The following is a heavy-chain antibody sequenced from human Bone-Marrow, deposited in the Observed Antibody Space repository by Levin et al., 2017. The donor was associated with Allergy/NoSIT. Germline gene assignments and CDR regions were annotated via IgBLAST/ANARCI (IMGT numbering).Heavy chain of an antibody. Sequence: SETLSLTCTVSGGSISSYYWSWIRQPPGKGLEWIGYIYYSGSTNYNPSLKSRVTISVDTSKNQFSLKLSSVTAADTAVYYCARTVVVPAAQKGYYYYYMDVWGKGTTVTVSS. CDR3: ARTVVVPAAQKGYYYYYMDV. J-gene: IGHJ6*03. V-gene: IGHV4-59*01. CDR2: IYYSGST. D-gene: IGHD2-2*01. CDR1: GGSISSYY.